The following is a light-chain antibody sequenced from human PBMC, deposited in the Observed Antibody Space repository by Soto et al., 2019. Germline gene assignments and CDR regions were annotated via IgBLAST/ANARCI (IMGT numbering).Light chain of an antibody. CDR3: QQRLSWPIT. Sequence: EIVLTQSPATLSLSPGERATLYCRASESVAKFLAWYQQKPGQAPRLLIYDTSNRAAGVPARFTGSGSGTDFTLTISSLEPEDFAVYYCQQRLSWPITFGQGTRLEI. V-gene: IGKV3-11*01. J-gene: IGKJ5*01. CDR1: ESVAKF. CDR2: DTS.